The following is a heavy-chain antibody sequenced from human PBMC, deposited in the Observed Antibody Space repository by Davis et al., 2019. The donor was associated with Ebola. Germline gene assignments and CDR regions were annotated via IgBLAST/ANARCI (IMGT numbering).Heavy chain of an antibody. D-gene: IGHD3-10*01. CDR2: IWYDGSNK. Sequence: GESLKISCAASGFTFSSYGMHWVRQAPGKGLEWVAVIWYDGSNKYYADSVKGRFTISRDNSKNTLYLQMNSLRAEYTAVYYCARDSTMVRGVPDYWGQGTLVTVSS. CDR3: ARDSTMVRGVPDY. CDR1: GFTFSSYG. V-gene: IGHV3-33*01. J-gene: IGHJ4*02.